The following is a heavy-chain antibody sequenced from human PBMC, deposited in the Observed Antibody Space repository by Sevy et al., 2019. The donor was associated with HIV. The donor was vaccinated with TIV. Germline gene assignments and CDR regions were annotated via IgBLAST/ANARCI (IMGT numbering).Heavy chain of an antibody. D-gene: IGHD2-15*01. CDR1: GFIFSDYY. Sequence: GGSLRLSCSGSGFIFSDYYMSWIRQAPGRGLEWVSYISGSGITYYADSVEGRFTISRDNARNSQYLQMNSLRADDTAVYYCARDPLLGIARVVARGGYWGQGALVTVSS. J-gene: IGHJ4*02. CDR3: ARDPLLGIARVVARGGY. V-gene: IGHV3-11*01. CDR2: ISGSGIT.